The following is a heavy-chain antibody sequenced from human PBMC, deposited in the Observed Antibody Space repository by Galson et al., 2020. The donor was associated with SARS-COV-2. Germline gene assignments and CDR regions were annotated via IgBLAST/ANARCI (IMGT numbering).Heavy chain of an antibody. D-gene: IGHD3-22*01. J-gene: IGHJ6*02. CDR3: ASLLNYYDSSGYYAKYYYYYGMDV. CDR1: GFTFSSYS. V-gene: IGHV3-21*01. Sequence: GESLKISCAASGFTFSSYSMNWVRQAPGKGLEWVSSISSSSSYIYYADSVKGRFTISRDNAKNSLYLQMNSLRAEDTAVYYCASLLNYYDSSGYYAKYYYYYGMDVWGQGTTVTVSS. CDR2: ISSSSSYI.